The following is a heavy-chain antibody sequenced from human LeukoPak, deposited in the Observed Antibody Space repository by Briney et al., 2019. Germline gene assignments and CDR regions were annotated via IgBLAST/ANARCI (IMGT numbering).Heavy chain of an antibody. CDR1: GYTFTSNA. CDR3: AKDRDTAMVNSFDY. Sequence: GASVKVSCKASGYTFTSNAMHWVRQAPGQRPEWMGWINTGNGNTKYSQKFQGRVTISRDTSANTAYMEVNSLRAEDTAVYYCAKDRDTAMVNSFDYWGQGTLVTVSS. D-gene: IGHD5-18*01. CDR2: INTGNGNT. J-gene: IGHJ4*02. V-gene: IGHV1-3*04.